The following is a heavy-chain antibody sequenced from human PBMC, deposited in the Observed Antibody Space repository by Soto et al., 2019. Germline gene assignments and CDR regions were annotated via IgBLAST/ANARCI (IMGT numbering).Heavy chain of an antibody. CDR3: AKSHEFGVVILYYFDY. CDR1: GFTFSSYA. CDR2: ISGSGGST. Sequence: SGGSLRLSCAASGFTFSSYAMSWVRQAPGKGLEWVSAISGSGGSTYYADSVEGRFTISRDNSKNTLYLQMNSLRAEDTAVYYCAKSHEFGVVILYYFDYWGQGTLVTVSS. V-gene: IGHV3-23*01. D-gene: IGHD3-3*01. J-gene: IGHJ4*02.